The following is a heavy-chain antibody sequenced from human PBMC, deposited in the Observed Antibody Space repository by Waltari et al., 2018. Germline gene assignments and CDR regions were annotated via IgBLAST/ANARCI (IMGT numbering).Heavy chain of an antibody. CDR2: KDYTAST. CDR3: ARSFDFWSGTYYFDY. J-gene: IGHJ4*02. D-gene: IGHD3-3*01. V-gene: IGHV4-39*01. Sequence: QLQLQESGQGLVKPSETLSLTCTVSGTSIRSSSYCWGWIPQSPGKGLEWIGSKDYTASTNYNPSLKSRATISVDTSKSQVSLNLSSVTAADTAVYYCARSFDFWSGTYYFDYWGQGILVTVSS. CDR1: GTSIRSSSYC.